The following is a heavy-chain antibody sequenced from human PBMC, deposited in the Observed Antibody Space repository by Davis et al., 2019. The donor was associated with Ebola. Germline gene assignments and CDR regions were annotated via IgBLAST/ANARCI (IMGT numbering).Heavy chain of an antibody. CDR2: ISGSGGNI. D-gene: IGHD2-21*01. V-gene: IGHV3-23*01. Sequence: PGGSLRLSCAASGFTFRNYAMSWVRQAPGKGLEWVSAISGSGGNIYHADSVKGRCTVSRDNSKNTLYLQMNSLRVEDTAIYYCAKDPVGDYDAFDIWGQGTMVTVSS. CDR3: AKDPVGDYDAFDI. J-gene: IGHJ3*02. CDR1: GFTFRNYA.